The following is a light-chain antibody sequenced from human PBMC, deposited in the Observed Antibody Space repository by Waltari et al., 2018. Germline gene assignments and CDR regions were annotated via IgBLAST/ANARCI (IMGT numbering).Light chain of an antibody. CDR1: RSDVGGYNY. CDR2: DVN. CDR3: CSYGGSYTWV. V-gene: IGLV2-11*01. J-gene: IGLJ3*02. Sequence: QSALTQFRSVSGSLGQSVTIPCTGTRSDVGGYNYVSWYQQPPGKAPKPMIYDVNKRPSGVPDRFSGSKSGNTASLTISGLQAEDEAGYYCCSYGGSYTWVFGGGTELTVL.